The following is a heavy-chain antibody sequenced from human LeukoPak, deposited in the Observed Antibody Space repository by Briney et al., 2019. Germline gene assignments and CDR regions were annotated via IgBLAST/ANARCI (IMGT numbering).Heavy chain of an antibody. CDR1: GGSFSGYY. D-gene: IGHD6-13*01. Sequence: SETLSLTCAVYGGSFSGYYWSWIRQPPGKGLEWIGEINHSGSTNYNPSLKSRVTMSVDTSKNQFSLKLSSVTAADTAVYYCAGGYSXSWSRAGYFQHWGQGTLVTVSS. V-gene: IGHV4-34*01. CDR2: INHSGST. CDR3: AGGYSXSWSRAGYFQH. J-gene: IGHJ1*01.